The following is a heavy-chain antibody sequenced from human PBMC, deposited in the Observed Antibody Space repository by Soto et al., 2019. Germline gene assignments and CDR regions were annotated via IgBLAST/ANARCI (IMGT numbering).Heavy chain of an antibody. D-gene: IGHD1-1*01. J-gene: IGHJ4*02. CDR1: GGSISSNY. V-gene: IGHV4-59*01. Sequence: SETLSLTCTVSGGSISSNYWSCFRQPPGKGLEGIGYIYYSGSTNYNPSLKSRVTISVDTSKNQFSLKLSSVTAADTAVYYCARGVRYFDYWGQGTLVTVSS. CDR2: IYYSGST. CDR3: ARGVRYFDY.